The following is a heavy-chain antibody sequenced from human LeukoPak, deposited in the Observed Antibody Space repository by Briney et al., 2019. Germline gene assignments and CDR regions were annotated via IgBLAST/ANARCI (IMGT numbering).Heavy chain of an antibody. V-gene: IGHV4-61*01. CDR2: ISYSGST. D-gene: IGHD6-13*01. CDR3: ARDLSSTWFYY. Sequence: SETLSLTCTVSGVSVSSGRYYWSWIRQPPGKGLEWIGYISYSGSTNYNPSLKSRVTISVDTSQNQFSLKLDSVTAADTAVYYCARDLSSTWFYYWGQGTLVTVSS. CDR1: GVSVSSGRYY. J-gene: IGHJ4*02.